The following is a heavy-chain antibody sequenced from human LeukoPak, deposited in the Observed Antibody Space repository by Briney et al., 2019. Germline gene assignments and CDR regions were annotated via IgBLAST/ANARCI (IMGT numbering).Heavy chain of an antibody. CDR2: INHSGST. J-gene: IGHJ4*02. CDR1: GGSFSGYY. D-gene: IGHD3-22*01. CDR3: ARENPSGYYNRPIDY. Sequence: SETLSLTCAVYGGSFSGYYWSWIRQPPGKGLEWIGEINHSGSTNYNPSLKSRVTMSVDTSKNQFSLKLSSVTAADTAIYYCARENPSGYYNRPIDYWGQGTLVTVS. V-gene: IGHV4-34*01.